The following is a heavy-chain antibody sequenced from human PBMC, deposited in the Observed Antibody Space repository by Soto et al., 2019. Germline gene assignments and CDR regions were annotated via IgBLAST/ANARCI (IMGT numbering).Heavy chain of an antibody. D-gene: IGHD4-17*01. CDR1: GGSINGGNYY. CDR2: ISDSGNT. CDR3: ARDLKNDSGDYIVLDAFDV. Sequence: QVQLQESGPGLVKPSQTLSLTCTVTGGSINGGNYYWSWIRQPPGKGLEWIGYISDSGNTFYTPSLASRLTVSLDTSQNYFTLELPSVTAADTAIYSCARDLKNDSGDYIVLDAFDVWGHGTMVTVSS. J-gene: IGHJ3*01. V-gene: IGHV4-31*03.